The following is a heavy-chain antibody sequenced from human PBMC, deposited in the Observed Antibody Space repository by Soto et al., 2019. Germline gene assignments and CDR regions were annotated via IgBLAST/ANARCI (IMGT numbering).Heavy chain of an antibody. CDR3: AKVGYFDWLRPSYGMDV. Sequence: PGGSLRLSCEASGFTFSTCGMHWVRQAPGKGLEWVTFISDDGSNKWYAGTVKGRFTISRDNFRNILHLQMNSLRPEDTAVYYCAKVGYFDWLRPSYGMDVWGQGTTVTVSS. V-gene: IGHV3-30*18. CDR1: GFTFSTCG. J-gene: IGHJ6*02. D-gene: IGHD3-9*01. CDR2: ISDDGSNK.